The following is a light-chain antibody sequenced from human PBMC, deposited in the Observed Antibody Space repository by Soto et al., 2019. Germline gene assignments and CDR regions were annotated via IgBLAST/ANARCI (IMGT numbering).Light chain of an antibody. Sequence: QSVLTQPPSASGTPGQRVTISCSGSSSNIGSNPVHWYQQVPGTAPKLLIHNNNQRPSGVPARFSGSKSGTSASLAISGLQSEDEADYYCTAWGDSLNGVLFGGGTKLTVL. V-gene: IGLV1-44*01. J-gene: IGLJ2*01. CDR1: SSNIGSNP. CDR2: NNN. CDR3: TAWGDSLNGVL.